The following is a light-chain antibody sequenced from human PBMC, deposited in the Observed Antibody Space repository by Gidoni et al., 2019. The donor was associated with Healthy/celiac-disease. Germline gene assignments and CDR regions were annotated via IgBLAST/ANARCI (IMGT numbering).Light chain of an antibody. V-gene: IGKV1-39*01. CDR3: QQSYSTPRDT. CDR1: QSISSY. Sequence: DIQMTQSPSSLSASVGDRVTITCRASQSISSYLNWYQQKPGKAPKLLIYAASSLQSGVPSRFSGSGSGTDFTLTISSLQPEDFATCYCQQSYSTPRDTFGQGTKLEIK. J-gene: IGKJ2*01. CDR2: AAS.